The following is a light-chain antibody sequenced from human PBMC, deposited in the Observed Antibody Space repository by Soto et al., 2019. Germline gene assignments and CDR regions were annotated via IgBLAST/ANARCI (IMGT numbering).Light chain of an antibody. Sequence: QSVLTQPASVSGSPGQSITISCTGTSSDVGGYNYVSWYQQHPGKAPKLMIYDVSNRPSGVSNRFSGSKSGNTASLTISGLHAEDEADYYCSSYTSIGTVFGGGTQLTVL. CDR1: SSDVGGYNY. CDR2: DVS. V-gene: IGLV2-14*01. J-gene: IGLJ7*01. CDR3: SSYTSIGTV.